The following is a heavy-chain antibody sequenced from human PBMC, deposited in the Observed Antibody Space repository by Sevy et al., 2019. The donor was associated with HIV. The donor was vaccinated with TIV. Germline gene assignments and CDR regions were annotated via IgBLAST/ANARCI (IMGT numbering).Heavy chain of an antibody. J-gene: IGHJ4*02. CDR1: GGSFSGYY. CDR3: ARSVVVTAILSGSGSYYFDY. CDR2: INHSGRT. D-gene: IGHD2-21*02. Sequence: SETLSLTCAVYGGSFSGYYWSWIRQPPGKGLEWIGEINHSGRTNYNPSLKSRVTISVDTSKNQFSLKLSSVTAADTAVYYWARSVVVTAILSGSGSYYFDYWGQGTLVTVSS. V-gene: IGHV4-34*01.